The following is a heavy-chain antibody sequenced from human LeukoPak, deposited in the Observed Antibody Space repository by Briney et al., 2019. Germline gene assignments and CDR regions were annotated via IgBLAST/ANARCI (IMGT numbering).Heavy chain of an antibody. CDR2: INPYNGNR. Sequence: ASVKVSCKTSGYKFITFGVNWVRQAPGQGLEWMGWINPYNGNRYYAKKFQDRFNMSTDTTTSTVYMDLRTLTSDDAAIYYCARFQASAYRGFDYWGQGTLITVSS. V-gene: IGHV1-18*01. CDR1: GYKFITFG. CDR3: ARFQASAYRGFDY. J-gene: IGHJ4*02. D-gene: IGHD2-21*01.